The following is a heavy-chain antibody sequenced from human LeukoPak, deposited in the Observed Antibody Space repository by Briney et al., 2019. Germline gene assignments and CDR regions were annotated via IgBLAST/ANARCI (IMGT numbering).Heavy chain of an antibody. D-gene: IGHD6-13*01. CDR3: ARDLRDSSSWENYYYGMDV. Sequence: SETLSLTCTVSGGSISSYYWSWIRQPPGKGLEWIGDIYDGGSTNYNPSLKSRVTISVDTSKNQFSLKLSSVTAADTAVYYCARDLRDSSSWENYYYGMDVWGQGTTVTVSS. V-gene: IGHV4-59*01. CDR2: IYDGGST. CDR1: GGSISSYY. J-gene: IGHJ6*02.